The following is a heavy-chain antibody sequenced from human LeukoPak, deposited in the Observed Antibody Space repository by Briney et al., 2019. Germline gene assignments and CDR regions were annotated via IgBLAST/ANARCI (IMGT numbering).Heavy chain of an antibody. CDR1: GGSISSSSYY. D-gene: IGHD6-19*01. Sequence: PSETLSLTCTVSGGSISSSSYYWGWIRQPPGKGLEWIGSIYYSGNTYYNPSLNSRVTMSVDTSKNQFSLKLSSVTAADTAVFYCARLYSSGWYLWGQGTLVTVSS. CDR3: ARLYSSGWYL. V-gene: IGHV4-39*01. J-gene: IGHJ5*02. CDR2: IYYSGNT.